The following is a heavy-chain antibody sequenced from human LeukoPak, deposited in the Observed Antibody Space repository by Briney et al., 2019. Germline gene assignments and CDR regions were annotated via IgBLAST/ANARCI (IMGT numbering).Heavy chain of an antibody. CDR2: ISGSGGST. Sequence: GGSLRLSCAASGFTFSSYAMSWVRQAPGKGLEWVSAISGSGGSTYYADSVKGRFTISRDNFKNTLYLQMNSLRAEDTAVYYCAKVVTRYCSGGSCYTAFDYWGQGTLVTVSS. CDR1: GFTFSSYA. CDR3: AKVVTRYCSGGSCYTAFDY. J-gene: IGHJ4*02. V-gene: IGHV3-23*01. D-gene: IGHD2-15*01.